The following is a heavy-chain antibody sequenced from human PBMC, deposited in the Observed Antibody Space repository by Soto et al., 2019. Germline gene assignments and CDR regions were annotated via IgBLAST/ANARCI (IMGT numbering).Heavy chain of an antibody. CDR1: GGSFSGYY. Sequence: PSETLSLTCVVYGGSFSGYYWSWIRQSPGKGREWIGGINHRGSTNYNPSLESRVTISVDTSKNQFSLKLPSVTASDTAMYYCARDGFCTSTTCRVGNWFDPWGQGTLVTVSS. CDR2: INHRGST. V-gene: IGHV4-34*01. D-gene: IGHD2-2*01. J-gene: IGHJ5*02. CDR3: ARDGFCTSTTCRVGNWFDP.